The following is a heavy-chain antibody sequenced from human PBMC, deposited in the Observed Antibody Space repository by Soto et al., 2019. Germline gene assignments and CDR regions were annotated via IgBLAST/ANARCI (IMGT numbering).Heavy chain of an antibody. V-gene: IGHV3-30*03. J-gene: IGHJ3*02. CDR1: GFTFSSYG. CDR3: ATDPLETAAPDRDAFDI. CDR2: ISYDGSNK. D-gene: IGHD2-2*01. Sequence: HPGGSLRLSCAASGFTFSSYGMHWVRQAPGKGLEWVAVISYDGSNKYYADSVKGRFTISRDNSKNTLYLQMNSLRAEDTAVYYCATDPLETAAPDRDAFDIWGQGTMVTVSS.